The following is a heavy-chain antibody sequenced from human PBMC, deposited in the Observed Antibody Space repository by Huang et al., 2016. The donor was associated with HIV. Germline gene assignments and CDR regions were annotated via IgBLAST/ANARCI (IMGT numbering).Heavy chain of an antibody. Sequence: QVRLQQWGAGLLKPSETLSLTCAVYGGSFSHYYWSWVRQSPGKGLELIAEIIHSGATHYNPSLKSRVTIAMDMSKNQFSLRLTSVTAADSAVYYCARVPTPSYYDFWSLSSSEEDVYYYGMDVWGQGTTVTVSS. CDR2: IIHSGAT. J-gene: IGHJ6*02. V-gene: IGHV4-34*12. CDR1: GGSFSHYY. D-gene: IGHD3-3*01. CDR3: ARVPTPSYYDFWSLSSSEEDVYYYGMDV.